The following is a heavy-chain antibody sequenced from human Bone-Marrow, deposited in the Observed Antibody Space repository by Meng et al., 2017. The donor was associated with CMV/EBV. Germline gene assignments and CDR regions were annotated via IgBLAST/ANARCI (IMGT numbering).Heavy chain of an antibody. V-gene: IGHV6-1*01. CDR1: DSGCRNSAA. Sequence: DSGCRNSAAWNWIRQSPSRGLEWLGRTYYRSQQWYNDYAVSVKSRITINPDTSKNQFSLQVNSVTPEDTAVYYCARGADGYNYYFDYWGQGTLVTVSS. CDR2: TYYRSQQWYN. CDR3: ARGADGYNYYFDY. J-gene: IGHJ4*02. D-gene: IGHD5-24*01.